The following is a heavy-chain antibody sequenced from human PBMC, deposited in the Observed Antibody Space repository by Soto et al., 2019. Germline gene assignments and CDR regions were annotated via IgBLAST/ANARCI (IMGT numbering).Heavy chain of an antibody. Sequence: EVQLLESGGGLVQPGGSLRLSCAASGFPLSTYGMSWVRQAPGKGLEWVSSITGTGGDTYYADTVKGRFTSSRDNSNNMLYLQMNSLRGESTAVYYCARILGYWYGLDVWGQGTTITVSS. CDR1: GFPLSTYG. V-gene: IGHV3-23*01. CDR2: ITGTGGDT. CDR3: ARILGYWYGLDV. J-gene: IGHJ6*02.